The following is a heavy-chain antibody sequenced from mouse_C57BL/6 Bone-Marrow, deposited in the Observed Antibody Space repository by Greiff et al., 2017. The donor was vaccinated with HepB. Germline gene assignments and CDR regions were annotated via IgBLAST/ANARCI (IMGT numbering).Heavy chain of an antibody. J-gene: IGHJ1*03. V-gene: IGHV1-26*01. CDR3: ARVEGLRRYFDV. D-gene: IGHD2-4*01. CDR2: INPNNGGT. Sequence: EVKLQQSGPELVKPGASVKISCKASGYTFTDYYMNWVKQSHGKSLEWIGDINPNNGGTSYNQKFKGKATLTVDKSSSTAYMELRSLTSEDSAVYYCARVEGLRRYFDVWGTGTTVTVSS. CDR1: GYTFTDYY.